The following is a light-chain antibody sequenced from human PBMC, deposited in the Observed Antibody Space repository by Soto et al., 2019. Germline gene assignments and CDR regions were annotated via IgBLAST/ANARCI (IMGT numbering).Light chain of an antibody. CDR3: MQTIQVPLT. V-gene: IGKV2D-29*01. Sequence: DVVMTQSPLSLPVTLGQPASISCRSSQGLVYSDGKTYLYWYLQKPGQPPQLLIYEVSNRFSGVPDRFSGSGSGTDFTLKISRVEAEDVGVYYCMQTIQVPLTFGGGTKVDI. CDR1: QGLVYSDGKTY. J-gene: IGKJ4*01. CDR2: EVS.